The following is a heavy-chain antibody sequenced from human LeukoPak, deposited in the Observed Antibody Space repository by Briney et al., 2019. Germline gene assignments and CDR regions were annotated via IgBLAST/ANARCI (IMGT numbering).Heavy chain of an antibody. CDR2: INWNGGST. CDR3: ARGGITTFGVVTNPDY. D-gene: IGHD3-3*01. CDR1: GFTFDDYG. V-gene: IGHV3-20*04. J-gene: IGHJ4*02. Sequence: PGGSLRLSCAASGFTFDDYGMSWVRQAPGKGLEWVSGINWNGGSTGYADSVKGRFTISRDNAKNSLYLQMNSLRAEDTALYYCARGGITTFGVVTNPDYWGQGTLVTVSS.